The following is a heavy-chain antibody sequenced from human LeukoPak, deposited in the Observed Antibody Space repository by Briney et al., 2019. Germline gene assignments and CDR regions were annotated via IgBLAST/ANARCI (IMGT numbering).Heavy chain of an antibody. V-gene: IGHV4-59*01. D-gene: IGHD6-13*01. CDR2: IYYSGST. J-gene: IGHJ6*03. CDR3: ASLASSSWYNYLDV. Sequence: PSETLSLTCTVSGDSISGFHWSWIRQPPGKGLEWIGYIYYSGSTNYNPSLKSRVTISVDTSKNQFSLKLTSVTAADTAVYYCASLASSSWYNYLDVWGKGTTVTVSS. CDR1: GDSISGFH.